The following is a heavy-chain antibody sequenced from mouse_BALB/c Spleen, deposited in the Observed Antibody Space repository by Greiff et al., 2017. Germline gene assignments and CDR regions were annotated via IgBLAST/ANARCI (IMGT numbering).Heavy chain of an antibody. D-gene: IGHD2-2*01. CDR3: ARRRKMYGYDGYYFDY. CDR2: IWWDDDK. Sequence: QVTLKVSGPGILKPSQTLSLTCSFSGFSLSTSGMGVGWIRQPSGKGLEWLAHIWWDDDKYYNPSLKSQLTISKDTSKNHVFLKITSVDTADTATYYFARRRKMYGYDGYYFDYWGQGTTLTVSS. J-gene: IGHJ2*01. V-gene: IGHV8-8*01. CDR1: GFSLSTSGMG.